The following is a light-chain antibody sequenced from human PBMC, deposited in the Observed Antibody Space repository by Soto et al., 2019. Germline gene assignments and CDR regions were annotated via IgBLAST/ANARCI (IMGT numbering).Light chain of an antibody. CDR1: SSDVGAYNY. CDR3: CSFAGSNTLL. V-gene: IGLV2-11*01. Sequence: QSALTQPRSVSGSPGQSITISCTGTSSDVGAYNYVSWYQQHPGKAPKVMIDDVTKRPSGVPDRFSGSKSDNTAPLTISGLQAEDEADYYCCSFAGSNTLLFGGGTKLTVL. J-gene: IGLJ2*01. CDR2: DVT.